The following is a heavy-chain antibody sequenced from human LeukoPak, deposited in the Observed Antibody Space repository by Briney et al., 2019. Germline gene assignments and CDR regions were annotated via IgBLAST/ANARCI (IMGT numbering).Heavy chain of an antibody. Sequence: GGSLRLSCAASGFTVTSNHLNWVRQAPGKGLEWVSIIYTGGTTHYADSLKDRFTISRDDSINTLYLQMNSLRAEDTAVYYCARDSSSYYFDYWGQGTLVTVSS. V-gene: IGHV3-66*01. CDR1: GFTVTSNH. D-gene: IGHD6-6*01. CDR3: ARDSSSYYFDY. CDR2: IYTGGTT. J-gene: IGHJ4*02.